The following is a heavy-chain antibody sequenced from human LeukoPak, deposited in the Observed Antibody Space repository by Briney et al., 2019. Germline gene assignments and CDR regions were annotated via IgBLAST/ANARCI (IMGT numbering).Heavy chain of an antibody. CDR3: AKSYYDFLSGSPDWYMVV. V-gene: IGHV1-2*06. CDR2: ISPNSGGT. J-gene: IGHJ6*03. Sequence: ASVKVSCRASGYTFTGYYLHWVRQAPGQGLEWMGQISPNSGGTNYAQRFQGRVTMTRDTSIATAYMELSRLRSDDTAVYFCAKSYYDFLSGSPDWYMVVWGKGTTVTVSS. CDR1: GYTFTGYY. D-gene: IGHD3-3*01.